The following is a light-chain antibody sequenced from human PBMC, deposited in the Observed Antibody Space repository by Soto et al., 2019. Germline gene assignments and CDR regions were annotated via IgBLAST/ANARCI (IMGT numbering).Light chain of an antibody. CDR2: EVS. V-gene: IGLV2-18*02. CDR3: SSYTSSSTYV. Sequence: QSALTQPPSVSGSPGQSVAISCTGTSSDVGSYNRVSWYQQPPGTAPKVKIYEVSNRPSGVPDRFSGSKSGNTASLTISGLQAEDEADYYCSSYTSSSTYVFGTGTKVTVL. J-gene: IGLJ1*01. CDR1: SSDVGSYNR.